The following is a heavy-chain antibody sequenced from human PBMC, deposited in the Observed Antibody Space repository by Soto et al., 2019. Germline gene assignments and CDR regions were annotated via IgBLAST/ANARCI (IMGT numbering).Heavy chain of an antibody. Sequence: PGGSLRLSCAASGFSFSTFSMTWVRQAPGKGLEWVANIKGDGSEKTYEDSVKGRFTISRDNAKNSLYLEMNSLSAEDTAVYYCARLSAHGREYYLDYWGQGXLVTVSS. V-gene: IGHV3-7*03. CDR1: GFSFSTFS. D-gene: IGHD3-16*01. CDR2: IKGDGSEK. J-gene: IGHJ4*02. CDR3: ARLSAHGREYYLDY.